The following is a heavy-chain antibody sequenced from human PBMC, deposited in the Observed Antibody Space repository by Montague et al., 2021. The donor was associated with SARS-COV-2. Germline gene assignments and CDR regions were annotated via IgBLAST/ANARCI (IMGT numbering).Heavy chain of an antibody. CDR1: GFSLRTSGVG. CDR3: AHSYGDYLFDY. V-gene: IGHV2-5*02. CDR2: SYWDDDK. J-gene: IGHJ4*02. Sequence: PALVKPTQTLTLTCSFSGFSLRTSGVGVGWIRQPPGKALEWLALSYWDDDKPYSPSLKSRLTITKDNSKNQVVLTMTNMDPVDTATYYCAHSYGDYLFDYWGQGTLVTVSS. D-gene: IGHD4-17*01.